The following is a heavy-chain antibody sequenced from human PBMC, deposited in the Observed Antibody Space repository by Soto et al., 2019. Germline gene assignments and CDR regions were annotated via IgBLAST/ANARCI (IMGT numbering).Heavy chain of an antibody. CDR1: GFSLSTCA. Sequence: GGSLRLSCAASGFSLSTCAMTWVRQAPGKGLEWVLCISGSGDTTYYADSVKGRFTISRDTSKNTVYLQMNSLRVDDTAVYYCAKGHPGGSCYSGLDCWGQGTLVTVSS. V-gene: IGHV3-23*01. CDR2: ISGSGDTT. J-gene: IGHJ4*02. CDR3: AKGHPGGSCYSGLDC. D-gene: IGHD2-15*01.